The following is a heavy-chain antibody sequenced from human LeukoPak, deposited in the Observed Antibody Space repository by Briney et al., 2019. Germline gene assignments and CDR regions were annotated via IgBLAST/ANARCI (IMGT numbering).Heavy chain of an antibody. CDR3: ASAPFDAWSGYFPYYMDV. CDR2: ISGYNGNT. D-gene: IGHD3-3*01. Sequence: GASVKVSCKASGYTFSSYAISWVRPAPGQGLEWMGWISGYNGNTNYAQKLQGRVTMTTDTSTSTAYMELRSLRSDDTAVYYCASAPFDAWSGYFPYYMDVWGKGTTVTVSS. V-gene: IGHV1-18*01. J-gene: IGHJ6*03. CDR1: GYTFSSYA.